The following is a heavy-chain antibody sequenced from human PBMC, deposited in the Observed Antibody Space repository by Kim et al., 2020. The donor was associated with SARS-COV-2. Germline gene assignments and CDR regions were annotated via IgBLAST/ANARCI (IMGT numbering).Heavy chain of an antibody. J-gene: IGHJ6*02. V-gene: IGHV3-74*01. CDR3: ARAQGYCSSTSCYDVYYYYGMDV. CDR1: GFTFSSYW. D-gene: IGHD2-2*01. CDR2: INSDGSST. Sequence: GGSLRLSCAASGFTFSSYWMHWVRQAPGKGLVWVSRINSDGSSTSYADSVKGRFTISRDNAKNTLYLQMNSLRAEDTAVYYCARAQGYCSSTSCYDVYYYYGMDVWGQGTTVTVSS.